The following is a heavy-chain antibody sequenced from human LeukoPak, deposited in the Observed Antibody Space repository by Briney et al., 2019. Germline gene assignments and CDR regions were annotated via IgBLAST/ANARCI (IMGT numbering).Heavy chain of an antibody. V-gene: IGHV4-59*08. CDR1: GGSMSSYY. Sequence: SETLSLTCTVSGGSMSSYYWSWIRQPPGKGLEWIGYIYYTGATNYNPSLKTRVTISLDTSMHQCSLSLTTVTAADTAVYNCARSRYYFDYWGQGTLVTVSS. CDR2: IYYTGAT. CDR3: ARSRYYFDY. D-gene: IGHD3-3*01. J-gene: IGHJ4*02.